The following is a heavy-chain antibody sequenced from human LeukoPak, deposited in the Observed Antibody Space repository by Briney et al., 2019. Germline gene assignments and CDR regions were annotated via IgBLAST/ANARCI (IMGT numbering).Heavy chain of an antibody. CDR3: ARGGLENGYHSNDGFDI. V-gene: IGHV4-59*01. CDR1: GGSIRGYY. J-gene: IGHJ3*02. D-gene: IGHD3-22*01. Sequence: PSETLSLTCTVSGGSIRGYYWSWIRQPPGKGLEWIGYIYYSGSTKYNPSLKSRVTMSVDTSRNQFSLKLSSVTAADTAVYYCARGGLENGYHSNDGFDIWGQGTMVTVSS. CDR2: IYYSGST.